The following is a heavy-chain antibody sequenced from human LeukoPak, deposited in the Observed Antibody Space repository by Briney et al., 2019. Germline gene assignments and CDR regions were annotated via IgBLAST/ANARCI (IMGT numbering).Heavy chain of an antibody. CDR1: GASISTNNW. CDR3: SRESGAFCPFGY. CDR2: ISLTGDT. Sequence: PSETLSLTCAVSGASISTNNWWNWVRQPPGKGLERIGEISLTGDTNYNPSLNGRVTMSLDESRNQLSLNLTSVTAADTATYYCSRESGAFCPFGYWGQGTLVIVPS. D-gene: IGHD1-26*01. V-gene: IGHV4-4*02. J-gene: IGHJ4*02.